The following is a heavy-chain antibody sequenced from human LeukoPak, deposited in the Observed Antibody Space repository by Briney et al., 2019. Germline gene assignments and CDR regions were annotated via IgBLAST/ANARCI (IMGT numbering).Heavy chain of an antibody. Sequence: ASVKVSCKASGGTFSSYAISWVRQAPGQGLEWMGRINPNSGGTNYAQKFQGRITMTRDTSISTAYMELSRLRSDDTAVYYCARGRGTVVTTMDYYYYGMDVWGQGTTVTVSS. J-gene: IGHJ6*02. V-gene: IGHV1-2*06. CDR2: INPNSGGT. CDR3: ARGRGTVVTTMDYYYYGMDV. D-gene: IGHD4-23*01. CDR1: GGTFSSYA.